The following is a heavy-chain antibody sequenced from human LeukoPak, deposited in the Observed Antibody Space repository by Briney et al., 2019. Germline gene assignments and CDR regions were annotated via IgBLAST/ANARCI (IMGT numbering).Heavy chain of an antibody. CDR2: VSSSSSFI. CDR3: AREMFWSGYFSNLHFDY. V-gene: IGHV3-21*01. J-gene: IGHJ4*02. Sequence: GGSLRLSCAASGFSFSSHSMNWVRQAPGKGLEWVSSVSSSSSFIYYADSVKGRFTISRDNAKKSLYLQMNSLRAEDTAVYYCAREMFWSGYFSNLHFDYWGQGTLVTVSS. D-gene: IGHD3-3*01. CDR1: GFSFSSHS.